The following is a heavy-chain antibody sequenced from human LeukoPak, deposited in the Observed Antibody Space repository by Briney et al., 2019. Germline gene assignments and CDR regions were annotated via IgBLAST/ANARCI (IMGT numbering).Heavy chain of an antibody. CDR1: GFTFSSYE. D-gene: IGHD4-17*01. V-gene: IGHV3-48*03. Sequence: GGSLRLSCAASGFTFSSYEMNWVRQGPGKGLEWVSYISSSGSTMYYADSVKGRFTISRDNAKNSLYLQMNSLRAEDTAVYYCAREYGDPRLRYFDYWGQGTLVTVSS. CDR3: AREYGDPRLRYFDY. J-gene: IGHJ4*02. CDR2: ISSSGSTM.